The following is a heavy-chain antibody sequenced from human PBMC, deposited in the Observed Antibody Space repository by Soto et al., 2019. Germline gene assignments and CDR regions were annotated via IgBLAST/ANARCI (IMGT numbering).Heavy chain of an antibody. CDR1: GGSISSYY. Sequence: QVQLQESGPGLVKPSETLSLTCTVSGGSISSYYWSWIRQPPGKGLEWIGYIYYSGSTNYNPSLKSRVTISVDTSKNQFSLKLSSVTAADTAVYYCARAGANYDYIWGSYRYLLDYWGQGTLVTVSS. J-gene: IGHJ4*02. CDR2: IYYSGST. V-gene: IGHV4-59*01. CDR3: ARAGANYDYIWGSYRYLLDY. D-gene: IGHD3-16*02.